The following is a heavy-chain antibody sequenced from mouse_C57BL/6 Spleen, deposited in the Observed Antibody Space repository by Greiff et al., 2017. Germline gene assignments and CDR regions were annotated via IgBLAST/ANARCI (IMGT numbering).Heavy chain of an antibody. V-gene: IGHV10-1*01. J-gene: IGHJ2*01. CDR2: IRSKSNNYAT. CDR3: VRLSYYGSIFDY. Sequence: EVHLVKSGGGLVQPKGSLKLSCAASGFSFNTYAMNWVRQAPGKGLEWVARIRSKSNNYATYYADSVKDRFTISRDDSESMLYLQMNNLKTEDTAMYYCVRLSYYGSIFDYWGQGTTLTVSS. CDR1: GFSFNTYA. D-gene: IGHD1-1*01.